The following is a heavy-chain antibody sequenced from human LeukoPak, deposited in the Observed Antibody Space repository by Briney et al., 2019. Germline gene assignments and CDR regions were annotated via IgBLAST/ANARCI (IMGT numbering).Heavy chain of an antibody. J-gene: IGHJ4*02. CDR1: GFTFSDYY. D-gene: IGHD2-15*01. V-gene: IGHV3-11*06. Sequence: GSLRLSCAASGFTFSDYYMSWIRQAPGKGLEWVSYISSSSSYTNYADSVKGRFTISRDNSKNTLYLQMNSLRAEDTALYYCARDMSGYCSGGRCYNMGYFDYWGQGTLVTVSS. CDR3: ARDMSGYCSGGRCYNMGYFDY. CDR2: ISSSSSYT.